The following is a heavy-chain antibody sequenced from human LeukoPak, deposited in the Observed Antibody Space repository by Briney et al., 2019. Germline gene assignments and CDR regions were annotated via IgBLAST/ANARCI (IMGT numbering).Heavy chain of an antibody. CDR2: INHSGST. CDR3: ARGRHSHYYVWGSYRYVYYFDY. J-gene: IGHJ4*02. D-gene: IGHD3-16*02. V-gene: IGHV4-34*01. Sequence: SETLSLTCAVYGGCLSGYYWSWIRQPPGKGLEWIGEINHSGSTNYNPSLKSQVTISVDTSKNQFSLKLSSVTDADTAVYYCARGRHSHYYVWGSYRYVYYFDYWGQGTLVTVSS. CDR1: GGCLSGYY.